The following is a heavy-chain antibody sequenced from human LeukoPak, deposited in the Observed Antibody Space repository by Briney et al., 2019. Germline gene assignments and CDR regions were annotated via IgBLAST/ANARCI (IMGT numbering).Heavy chain of an antibody. V-gene: IGHV3-48*03. CDR2: ISSSGRTM. CDR1: GFTLSSSE. CDR3: ARHSDYDILTGPNDY. Sequence: GGSLRLSCAASGFTLSSSEMNWVRQAPGKGLEWVSYISSSGRTMYYADSVKGRSTISRDNAKNSLYLQMNSLGAEDTAVYYCARHSDYDILTGPNDYWGQGTLVTVSS. J-gene: IGHJ4*02. D-gene: IGHD3-9*01.